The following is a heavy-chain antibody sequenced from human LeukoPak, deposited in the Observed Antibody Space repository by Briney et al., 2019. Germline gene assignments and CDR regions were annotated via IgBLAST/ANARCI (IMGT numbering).Heavy chain of an antibody. CDR1: GSISGYY. CDR3: ARQKCTSTSCLTKNAFDI. Sequence: PSETLSLTCTVSGSISGYYWSWIRQPPGKGLEWIGYIYTSGSTNYNPSLESRVTISVDTSKNQLSLDLSSVTAADTAVYYCARQKCTSTSCLTKNAFDIWGQRTMVTVSS. V-gene: IGHV4-4*09. J-gene: IGHJ3*02. D-gene: IGHD2-2*01. CDR2: IYTSGST.